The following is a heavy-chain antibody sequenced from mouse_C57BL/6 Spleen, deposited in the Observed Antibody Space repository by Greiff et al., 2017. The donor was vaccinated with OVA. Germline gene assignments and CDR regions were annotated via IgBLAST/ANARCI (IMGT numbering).Heavy chain of an antibody. D-gene: IGHD2-5*01. CDR1: GFTFSSYA. V-gene: IGHV5-4*03. J-gene: IGHJ2*01. CDR3: ASYSNSRYYFDY. Sequence: EVMLVESGGGLVKPGGSLKLSCAASGFTFSSYAMSWVRQTPEKRLEWVATISDGGSYTYYPDNVKGRFTISRDNAKNNLYLQMSHLKSEDTAMYYCASYSNSRYYFDYWGQGTTLTVSS. CDR2: ISDGGSYT.